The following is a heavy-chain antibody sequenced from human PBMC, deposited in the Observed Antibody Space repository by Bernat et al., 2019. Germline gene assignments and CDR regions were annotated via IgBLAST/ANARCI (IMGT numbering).Heavy chain of an antibody. Sequence: QVQLVQSGAEVKKPGASVKVSCKASGGTFSSYAISWVRQAPGQGLEWMGRIIPILGIANYAQKFQGRVTITADKSTSTAYMELSSLRSEDTAVYYCAGTVGEVGRGGDPWGQGTLVTVSS. J-gene: IGHJ5*02. V-gene: IGHV1-69*09. D-gene: IGHD1-26*01. CDR3: AGTVGEVGRGGDP. CDR2: IIPILGIA. CDR1: GGTFSSYA.